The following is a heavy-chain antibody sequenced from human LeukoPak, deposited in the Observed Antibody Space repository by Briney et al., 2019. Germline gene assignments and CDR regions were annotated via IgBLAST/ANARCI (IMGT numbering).Heavy chain of an antibody. Sequence: PSQTLSLTCTVSGGSISSGDYYWSWIRQPPGKGLEWIGYIYYSGSTYYNPSLKSRVTISVDTSKNQFSLNLTSVTAADTAVFFCARIRAGSWFFDYWGQGTLVTVSS. CDR2: IYYSGST. CDR3: ARIRAGSWFFDY. D-gene: IGHD3-9*01. CDR1: GGSISSGDYY. V-gene: IGHV4-30-4*01. J-gene: IGHJ4*02.